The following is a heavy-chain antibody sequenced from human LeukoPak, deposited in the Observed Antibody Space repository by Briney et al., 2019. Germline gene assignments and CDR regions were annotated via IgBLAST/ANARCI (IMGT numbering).Heavy chain of an antibody. V-gene: IGHV4-34*01. J-gene: IGHJ4*02. CDR2: INHSGST. D-gene: IGHD4-17*01. Sequence: PSETLSLTCAVYGGSFSGYYWSWIRQPPGKGLEWIGEINHSGSTNYNPSLKSRVTISVDTSKNQFSLKLSSVTAADTAVYYCARGRVKVTTVTTTRRSWAFDYWGQGTLVTVSS. CDR3: ARGRVKVTTVTTTRRSWAFDY. CDR1: GGSFSGYY.